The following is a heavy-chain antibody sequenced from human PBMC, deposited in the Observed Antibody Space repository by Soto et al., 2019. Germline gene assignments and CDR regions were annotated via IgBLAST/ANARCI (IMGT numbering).Heavy chain of an antibody. CDR2: IIPIFGTA. V-gene: IGHV1-69*12. Sequence: QVQLVQSGAEVKKPGSSVKVSCKASGGTFSSYAISWVRQAPGQGLEWMGGIIPIFGTANYAQKFQGRVTITAXXSXSXXYMELSSLRSEDTAVYYCARNHYGDYASRYYGMDVWGQGTTVTVSS. J-gene: IGHJ6*02. CDR3: ARNHYGDYASRYYGMDV. D-gene: IGHD4-17*01. CDR1: GGTFSSYA.